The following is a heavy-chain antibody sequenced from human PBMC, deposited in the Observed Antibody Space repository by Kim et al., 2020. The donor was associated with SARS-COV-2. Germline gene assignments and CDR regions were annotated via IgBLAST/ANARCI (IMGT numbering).Heavy chain of an antibody. J-gene: IGHJ4*02. CDR1: GYIFTGYY. V-gene: IGHV1-2*06. D-gene: IGHD3-22*01. Sequence: ASVKVFCKASGYIFTGYYMHWVRQAPGQGLEWMGRINPNSGGTNYAQKFQGRVTMTRDTSISTAYMELSRLRSDDTAVYYCARGHYYYDSSGYLSYDYWGQGTLVTVSS. CDR2: INPNSGGT. CDR3: ARGHYYYDSSGYLSYDY.